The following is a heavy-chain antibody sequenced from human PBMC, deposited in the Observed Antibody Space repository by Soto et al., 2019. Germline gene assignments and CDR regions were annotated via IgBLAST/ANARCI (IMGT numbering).Heavy chain of an antibody. CDR3: ARDPHEYCSSTSCYAHYYYHYYMYV. CDR1: GYTFTSYG. V-gene: IGHV1-18*01. CDR2: ISAYNGNT. J-gene: IGHJ6*03. Sequence: ASVKVSCKASGYTFTSYGISWVRQAPGQGLEWMGWISAYNGNTNYAQKLQGRVTMTTDTSTSTAYMELRSLRSDDTAVYYCARDPHEYCSSTSCYAHYYYHYYMYVWGKGTTVPVSS. D-gene: IGHD2-2*01.